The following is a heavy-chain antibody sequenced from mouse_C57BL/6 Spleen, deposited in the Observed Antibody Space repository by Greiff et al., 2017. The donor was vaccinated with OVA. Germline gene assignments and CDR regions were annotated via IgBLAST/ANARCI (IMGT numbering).Heavy chain of an antibody. CDR2: ISDGGSYT. CDR1: GFTFSSYA. Sequence: EVQVVESGGGLVKPGGSLKLSCAASGFTFSSYAMSWVRPTPEKRLEWVATISDGGSYTYYPDNVKGRFTISRDNAKNNLYLQMSHLKSEDTAMYYCARDSNLFAYWGQGTLVTVSA. CDR3: ARDSNLFAY. D-gene: IGHD2-5*01. V-gene: IGHV5-4*01. J-gene: IGHJ3*01.